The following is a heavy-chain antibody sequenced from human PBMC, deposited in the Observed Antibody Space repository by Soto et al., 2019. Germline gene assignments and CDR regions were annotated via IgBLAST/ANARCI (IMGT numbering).Heavy chain of an antibody. Sequence: ASGQVSCTASGYTFTSDAMHWVRQAPGQRLEWMGWINTGNGNTKYSQKFQGRVTITRDTSASTAYMELSSLRSEDTAVYYCARAGDDCSTTTCYMIDYWGQGTLVTVSS. CDR3: ARAGDDCSTTTCYMIDY. V-gene: IGHV1-3*04. CDR1: GYTFTSDA. CDR2: INTGNGNT. J-gene: IGHJ4*02. D-gene: IGHD2-2*02.